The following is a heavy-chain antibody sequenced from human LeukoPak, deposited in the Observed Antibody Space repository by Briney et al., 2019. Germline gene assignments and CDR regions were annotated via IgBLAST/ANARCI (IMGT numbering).Heavy chain of an antibody. CDR3: ARRSAAGNSGKWFDP. D-gene: IGHD6-13*01. J-gene: IGHJ5*02. Sequence: PSETLSLTCTVSGGSISSSSYYWGWIRQPPGEGLEWIGSIHYSGSTYYNPSLKSRVTISVDTSKNQFSLKLNSVTAADTAVYYCARRSAAGNSGKWFDPWGQGTLVTVSS. CDR1: GGSISSSSYY. V-gene: IGHV4-39*01. CDR2: IHYSGST.